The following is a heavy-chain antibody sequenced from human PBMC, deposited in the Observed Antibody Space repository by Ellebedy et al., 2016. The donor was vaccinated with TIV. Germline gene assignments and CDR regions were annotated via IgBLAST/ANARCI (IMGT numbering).Heavy chain of an antibody. D-gene: IGHD5-18*01. Sequence: AASVKVSCKASGYTFTSHGISWVRQAPGQGLEWMGWISAYNGHTNYAQKVQGRVTMTTDTSTSTVYMELRSLRSDDTAVYYCARVDDNGKSYGPRFDYWGQGTLVTVSS. CDR1: GYTFTSHG. J-gene: IGHJ4*02. V-gene: IGHV1-18*04. CDR2: ISAYNGHT. CDR3: ARVDDNGKSYGPRFDY.